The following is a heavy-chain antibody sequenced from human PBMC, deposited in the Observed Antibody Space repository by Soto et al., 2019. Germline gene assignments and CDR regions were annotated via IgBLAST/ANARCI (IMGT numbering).Heavy chain of an antibody. Sequence: QVQLVQSGAEVKKPGSSVKDSCKASGGTFGSYAISWVRQAPGQGLEWMGGIIPIPGTANYAQKFQGRVTIAADESTSTAYMKLSSLRSEDTAVYYCARSQGSSTSLEIYYYYYYGMDVWGQGTTVTVSS. V-gene: IGHV1-69*01. CDR2: IIPIPGTA. D-gene: IGHD2-2*01. J-gene: IGHJ6*02. CDR1: GGTFGSYA. CDR3: ARSQGSSTSLEIYYYYYYGMDV.